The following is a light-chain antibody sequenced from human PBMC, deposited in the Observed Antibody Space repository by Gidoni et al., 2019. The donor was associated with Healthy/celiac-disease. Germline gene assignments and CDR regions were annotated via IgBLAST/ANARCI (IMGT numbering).Light chain of an antibody. V-gene: IGLV1-51*01. Sequence: QSVLTHPPSVSAAPGQKVTISCSGSSSNIGNNYVSWYQQLPGTAPKLLIYDNNKRPSGSPDRFSGSKSGTSATLGITGLQTGDEADYYCGTWDSSLSAHVVFGGGTKLTVL. CDR3: GTWDSSLSAHVV. CDR1: SSNIGNNY. J-gene: IGLJ2*01. CDR2: DNN.